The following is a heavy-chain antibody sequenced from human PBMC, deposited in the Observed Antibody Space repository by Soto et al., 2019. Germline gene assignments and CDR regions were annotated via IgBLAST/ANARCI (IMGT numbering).Heavy chain of an antibody. V-gene: IGHV3-11*05. CDR2: ISSSTSHT. CDR3: AIVRVAAADYFEF. J-gene: IGHJ4*02. D-gene: IGHD2-2*01. Sequence: QVQLVESGGGLVKPGGSLRLSCAVSGFTFSDYYMTWIRQAPGKGLEWVSYISSSTSHTNYADSVKGRFTISRDNAKNSLFLQMNSLRAEDTAVYYCAIVRVAAADYFEFWGQGTLVTVSS. CDR1: GFTFSDYY.